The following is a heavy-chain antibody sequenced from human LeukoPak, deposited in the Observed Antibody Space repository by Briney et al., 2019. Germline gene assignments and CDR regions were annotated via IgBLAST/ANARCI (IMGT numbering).Heavy chain of an antibody. Sequence: SETLSLTCTVSGGSISSSGNYWDWIRQPPGKGLEWIGSIYYSGSTYYNPSLKSRVTISEDTSKNQFSLKLSSVTAADTAVYYCARDRVYYMDVWGKGTTVTVSS. V-gene: IGHV4-39*07. J-gene: IGHJ6*03. CDR2: IYYSGST. CDR1: GGSISSSGNY. CDR3: ARDRVYYMDV.